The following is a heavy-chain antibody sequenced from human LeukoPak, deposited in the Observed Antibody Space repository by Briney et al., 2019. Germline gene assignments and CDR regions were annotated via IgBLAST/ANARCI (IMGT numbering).Heavy chain of an antibody. CDR3: ARVDYYDSSGYYFDY. V-gene: IGHV4-4*02. D-gene: IGHD3-22*01. J-gene: IGHJ4*02. Sequence: SETLSLTCAVSGGSISSSSSICWTWVRQPPGEGLEWIGEIYHNGATNYNPSLKSRVTMLLDKSKNQFFLKLNSVSAADTAVYYCARVDYYDSSGYYFDYWGQGTLVTVSS. CDR2: IYHNGAT. CDR1: GGSISSSSSIC.